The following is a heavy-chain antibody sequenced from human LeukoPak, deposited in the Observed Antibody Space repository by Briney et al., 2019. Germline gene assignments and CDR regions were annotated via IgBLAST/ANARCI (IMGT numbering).Heavy chain of an antibody. Sequence: SETLSLTCTVSGGSISSSSYYWGWIRQPPGKGLEWIGEINHSGSTNYNPSLKSRVTISVDTSKNQFSLKLSSVTAADTAVYYCARKSMVRGVIWVGRGTLFDYWGQGTLVTVSS. J-gene: IGHJ4*02. D-gene: IGHD3-10*01. CDR1: GGSISSSSYY. V-gene: IGHV4-39*07. CDR2: INHSGST. CDR3: ARKSMVRGVIWVGRGTLFDY.